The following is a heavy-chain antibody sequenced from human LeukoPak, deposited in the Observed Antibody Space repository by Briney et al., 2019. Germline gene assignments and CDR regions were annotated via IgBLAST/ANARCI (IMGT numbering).Heavy chain of an antibody. CDR3: ASLGITILGAGAFDI. J-gene: IGHJ3*02. Sequence: SETLSLTCTVSGGSISSYYWSWIRQPPGKGLEWIGYIYYSGSTNYNPSLKSRVTISVDTSKNQFSLKLSSVTAADTAVYYCASLGITILGAGAFDIWGQGTMVTVSS. CDR1: GGSISSYY. CDR2: IYYSGST. V-gene: IGHV4-59*01. D-gene: IGHD3-9*01.